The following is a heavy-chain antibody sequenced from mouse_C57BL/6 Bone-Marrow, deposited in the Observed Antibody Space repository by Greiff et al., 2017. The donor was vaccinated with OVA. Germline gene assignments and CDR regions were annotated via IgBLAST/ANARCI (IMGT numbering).Heavy chain of an antibody. CDR3: ARFYYGSLYYFDY. D-gene: IGHD1-1*01. CDR1: GFSLTSYA. CDR2: IWTGGGT. Sequence: VMLVESGPGLVAPSQSLSITCTVSGFSLTSYAISWVRQPPGKGLEWLGVIWTGGGTNYNSALISRLSISKDNSKSQVFLKMNSLQTDDTARYYCARFYYGSLYYFDYWGQGTTLTVSS. J-gene: IGHJ2*01. V-gene: IGHV2-9-1*01.